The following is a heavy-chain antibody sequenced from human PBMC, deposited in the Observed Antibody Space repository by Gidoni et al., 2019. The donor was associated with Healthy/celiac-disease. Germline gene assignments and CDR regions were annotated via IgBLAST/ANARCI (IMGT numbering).Heavy chain of an antibody. CDR2: MKSKTDGGTT. CDR3: TTESVDESY. Sequence: EVQLVESGGGLVKPGGSLRLFCSASGFTFSNAWMSWVRQAPGKGLEWVGRMKSKTDGGTTDYAAPVKGRFTISRDDSKNTLYLQMNSLKTEDTAVYYCTTESVDESYWGQGTLVTVSS. CDR1: GFTFSNAW. V-gene: IGHV3-15*01. J-gene: IGHJ4*02.